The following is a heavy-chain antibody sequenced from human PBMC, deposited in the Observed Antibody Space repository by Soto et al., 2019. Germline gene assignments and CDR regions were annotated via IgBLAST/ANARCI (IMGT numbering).Heavy chain of an antibody. V-gene: IGHV3-11*01. CDR1: GFTFSSSY. CDR2: ISSSGVSM. J-gene: IGHJ5*02. CDR3: ARGVFNYAS. Sequence: QVQLLQSGGGLVKPGGSLRLSCAASGFTFSSSYMSWIRQAPGKGLEWVAYISSSGVSMYYADSVKGRFTISRDNANNSLYLQMNSLRAEDTAVYYCARGVFNYASWGQGTLVTVSP. D-gene: IGHD3-16*01.